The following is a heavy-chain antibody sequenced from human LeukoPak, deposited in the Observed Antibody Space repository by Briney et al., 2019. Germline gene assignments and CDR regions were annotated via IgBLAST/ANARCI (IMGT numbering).Heavy chain of an antibody. J-gene: IGHJ4*02. CDR2: ISHSGST. Sequence: GSLRLSCAASGFTFSSYAMSWVRQAPGKGLEWIGEISHSGSTNYNPSLKSRVTILVDTSKNQFSLKLRSVTAADTATYYCAGRVLGRPQGHWGQGTLVTVSS. V-gene: IGHV4-34*08. CDR1: GFTFSSYA. D-gene: IGHD2-15*01. CDR3: AGRVLGRPQGH.